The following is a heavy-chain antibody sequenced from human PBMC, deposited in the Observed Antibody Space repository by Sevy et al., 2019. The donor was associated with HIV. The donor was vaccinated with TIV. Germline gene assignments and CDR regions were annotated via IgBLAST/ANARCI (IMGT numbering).Heavy chain of an antibody. CDR2: VNSDGSST. J-gene: IGHJ6*02. CDR3: ARTASMDCFFYYAMDV. Sequence: GGSLRLSCAASGFTFSTYWMHWARQAPGKGLVWVSRVNSDGSSTIYADSVKGRFTISRDNAKNTLYLQMNSLRAEDTAVYYCARTASMDCFFYYAMDVWGQGTTVTVSS. D-gene: IGHD2-21*02. CDR1: GFTFSTYW. V-gene: IGHV3-74*01.